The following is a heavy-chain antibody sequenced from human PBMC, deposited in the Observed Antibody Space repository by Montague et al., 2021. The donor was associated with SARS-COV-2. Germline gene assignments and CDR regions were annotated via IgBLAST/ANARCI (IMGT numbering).Heavy chain of an antibody. J-gene: IGHJ4*02. D-gene: IGHD3-22*01. CDR1: GDSISNSNW. Sequence: SETLSLTCTVSGDSISNSNWWTWVRQSPGRGLEWVGEIFRSGDSNYNPSLKSRVTMSVGMSRNQFSLSLSNVTAADTAIYYCVRGGTMTVVVFDYWGQGTLVPVSS. CDR3: VRGGTMTVVVFDY. CDR2: IFRSGDS. V-gene: IGHV4-4*02.